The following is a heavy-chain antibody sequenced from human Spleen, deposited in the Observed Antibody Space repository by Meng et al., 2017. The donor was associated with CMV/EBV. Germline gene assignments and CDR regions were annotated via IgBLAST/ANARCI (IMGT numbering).Heavy chain of an antibody. CDR3: AKSWDGMDV. V-gene: IGHV3-21*01. D-gene: IGHD6-13*01. CDR2: ISSTGSYI. Sequence: GVLKISCASSGFSFSSYAMNWVRQAPGKGLEWVSSISSTGSYIYYADSVKGRFTISRDNAKNSLYLQMNSLRAEDTAVYYCAKSWDGMDVWGQGTTVTVS. CDR1: GFSFSSYA. J-gene: IGHJ6*02.